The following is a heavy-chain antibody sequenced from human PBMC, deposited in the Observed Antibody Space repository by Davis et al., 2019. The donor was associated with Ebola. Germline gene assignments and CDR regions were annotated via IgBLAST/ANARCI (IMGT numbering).Heavy chain of an antibody. CDR2: ISSNGDST. CDR3: ARDAVGATTDY. Sequence: GGSLRLSCSASGFTFSSYAMHWVRQAPGKGLEYVSAISSNGDSTYYADSVKGRFTISRDNSKNTLYLQMSSLRAEDTAVYYCARDAVGATTDYWGQGTLVTVSS. J-gene: IGHJ4*02. V-gene: IGHV3-64D*08. CDR1: GFTFSSYA. D-gene: IGHD1-26*01.